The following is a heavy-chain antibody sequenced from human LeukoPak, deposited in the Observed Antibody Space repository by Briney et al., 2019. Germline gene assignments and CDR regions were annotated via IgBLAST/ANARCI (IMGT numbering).Heavy chain of an antibody. D-gene: IGHD3-3*01. J-gene: IGHJ4*02. CDR3: AKVLEWLHDDY. Sequence: GGSLRLSCAASGFTFSSYAMSWVRQAPGEGLEWVSAISGSGSSTYYADSVKGRFTISRDNSKNTLYLQMNSLRAEDTAVYYCAKVLEWLHDDYWGQGTLVTVSS. V-gene: IGHV3-23*01. CDR2: ISGSGSST. CDR1: GFTFSSYA.